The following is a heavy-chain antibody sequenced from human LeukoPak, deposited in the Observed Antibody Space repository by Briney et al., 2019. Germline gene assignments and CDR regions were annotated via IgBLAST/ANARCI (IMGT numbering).Heavy chain of an antibody. J-gene: IGHJ4*02. V-gene: IGHV4-59*12. CDR1: GGTISSYY. Sequence: SETLTLTCTASGGTISSYYWSWIRQPPGKGLEWIGYIYYSGSTNYNPSLKSRVTISVDTTKNQFSLKLSSVTAADTAVYYCARNTFDYWGQGTLVTVSS. CDR3: ARNTFDY. CDR2: IYYSGST.